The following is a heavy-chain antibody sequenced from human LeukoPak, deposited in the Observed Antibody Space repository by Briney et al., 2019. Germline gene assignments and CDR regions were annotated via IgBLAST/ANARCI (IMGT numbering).Heavy chain of an antibody. J-gene: IGHJ5*02. Sequence: ASVKVSCKASGYTFTGYYMHWVRQAPGQGLEWMGRINPNSGGTNYAQKFQGRVTMTRDTSISTAYMELSRLRSDDTAVYYCARGEAMANWSDPWGQGTLVTVSS. D-gene: IGHD5-18*01. CDR1: GYTFTGYY. V-gene: IGHV1-2*06. CDR2: INPNSGGT. CDR3: ARGEAMANWSDP.